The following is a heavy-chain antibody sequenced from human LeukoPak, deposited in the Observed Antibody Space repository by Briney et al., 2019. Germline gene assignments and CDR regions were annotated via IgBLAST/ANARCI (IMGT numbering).Heavy chain of an antibody. CDR1: GYTFTSYY. CDR2: INPSGGST. J-gene: IGHJ5*02. D-gene: IGHD1-26*01. V-gene: IGHV1-46*01. CDR3: ARDRSGSHAGWFDP. Sequence: GASVKVSCKASGYTFTSYYMHWVRQAPGQGLEWMGIINPSGGSTSYAQKFQGRVTMTRDTSISTAYMELSRLRSDDTAVYYCARDRSGSHAGWFDPWGQGTLVTVSS.